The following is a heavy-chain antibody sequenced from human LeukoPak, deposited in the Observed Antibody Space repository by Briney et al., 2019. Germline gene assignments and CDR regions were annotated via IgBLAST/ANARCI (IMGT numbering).Heavy chain of an antibody. J-gene: IGHJ3*02. V-gene: IGHV5-51*01. Sequence: GESLKISCKGSGYSFTSYWIGWVRQMPGKGLEWMGIIYPGDSDTRYSPSFQGQVTISADKSISTAYLQWSSLKASDTAMYYCASGRIAAAGMDAFDIWGQGTMVTVSS. CDR3: ASGRIAAAGMDAFDI. CDR2: IYPGDSDT. CDR1: GYSFTSYW. D-gene: IGHD6-13*01.